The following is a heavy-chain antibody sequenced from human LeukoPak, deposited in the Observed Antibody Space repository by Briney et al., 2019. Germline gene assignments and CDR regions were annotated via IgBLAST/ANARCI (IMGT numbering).Heavy chain of an antibody. J-gene: IGHJ3*02. CDR2: MNPNSGNT. CDR3: ARAPTYYDILTGYAFDI. CDR1: GYTFTSYD. D-gene: IGHD3-9*01. Sequence: ASVKVSCKASGYTFTSYDINWVRQAPGQGLEWMGWMNPNSGNTGYAQKFQGRVTMTRNTSISTAYMELSSLRSEDTAVYYCARAPTYYDILTGYAFDIWGQGTMVTVSS. V-gene: IGHV1-8*01.